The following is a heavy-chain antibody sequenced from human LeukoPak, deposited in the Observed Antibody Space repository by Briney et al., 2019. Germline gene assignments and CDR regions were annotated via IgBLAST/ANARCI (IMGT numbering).Heavy chain of an antibody. J-gene: IGHJ5*02. Sequence: SETLSLTCTVSGGSISSGDYYWSWIRQHPGKGLEWIGYIYYSGSTYYNPSLKSRVTISVDTSKNQFSLKLSSVTAADTAVYYCARDHERGSSGYPTYNWFDPWGQGTLVTVSS. CDR2: IYYSGST. V-gene: IGHV4-31*03. CDR3: ARDHERGSSGYPTYNWFDP. CDR1: GGSISSGDYY. D-gene: IGHD3-22*01.